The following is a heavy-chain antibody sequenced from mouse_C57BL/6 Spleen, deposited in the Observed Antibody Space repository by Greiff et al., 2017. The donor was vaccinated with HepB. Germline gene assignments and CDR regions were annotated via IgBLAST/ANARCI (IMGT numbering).Heavy chain of an antibody. CDR3: AREGGYYEFAY. D-gene: IGHD2-4*01. J-gene: IGHJ3*01. V-gene: IGHV1-18*01. Sequence: VQLQQSGPELVKPGASVKIPCKASGKTFTDYNMDWVKQSHGKSLEWIGDINPNNGGTIYNQKFKGKATLTLDKSSSTAYMELRSLTSEDTAVYYCAREGGYYEFAYWGQGTLVTVSA. CDR2: INPNNGGT. CDR1: GKTFTDYN.